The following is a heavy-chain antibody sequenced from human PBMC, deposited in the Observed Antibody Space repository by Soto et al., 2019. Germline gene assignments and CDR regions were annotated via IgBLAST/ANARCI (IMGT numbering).Heavy chain of an antibody. D-gene: IGHD2-2*03. J-gene: IGHJ6*02. Sequence: SETLSLTCTVSGGSVSSNSYSWGWIRQSPGKGLEWIGTIYSTENTNYHPSLLSRVTISVDTSMNEFSLRLSSVTAADTAVYYCARLSGYCVSTSCHGYYGMDVWGQGTTVTVSS. CDR1: GGSVSSNSYS. CDR2: IYSTENT. CDR3: ARLSGYCVSTSCHGYYGMDV. V-gene: IGHV4-39*01.